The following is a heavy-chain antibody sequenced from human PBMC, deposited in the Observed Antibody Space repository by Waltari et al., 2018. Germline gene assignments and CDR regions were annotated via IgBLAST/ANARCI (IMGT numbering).Heavy chain of an antibody. J-gene: IGHJ4*02. Sequence: EVQLVESGGGLVQPGGSLRLSFSSFWMTWVRQAPGKGLEWVANIKQDGSEEYYVDSVKGRFTISKDNAKNSLYLQMNSLGAEDTAVYFCARERRGQSGWYYFDFWGQGSLVTVSS. CDR3: ARERRGQSGWYYFDF. V-gene: IGHV3-7*01. CDR2: IKQDGSEE. D-gene: IGHD6-19*01. CDR1: SSFW.